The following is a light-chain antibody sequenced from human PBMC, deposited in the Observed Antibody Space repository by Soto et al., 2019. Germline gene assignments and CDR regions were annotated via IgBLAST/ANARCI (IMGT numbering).Light chain of an antibody. V-gene: IGKV3-15*01. CDR2: DAS. CDR3: QQYNSWLT. CDR1: QSVSYH. J-gene: IGKJ4*01. Sequence: IVMTQTPATLSVSPGGRVTLSCRASQSVSYHVAWYQQKPGQTPRLVIYDASTRASGIPARFSGTRSGTEFSLTVSSLQSEDFGIYYCQQYNSWLTFGGGTRX.